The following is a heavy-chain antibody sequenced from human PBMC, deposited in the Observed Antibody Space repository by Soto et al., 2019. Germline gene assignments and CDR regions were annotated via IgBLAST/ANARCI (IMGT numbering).Heavy chain of an antibody. Sequence: GGLMRHSCAASGLKFRSYAMSWVSKEQGKGLELVSAISGSGGSTYYADSVKGRFTISRDNSKNTLYLQMNSLRAEDTAVYYCASEKGYYDILTGYPEDAFDIWGQGTMVTVSS. CDR1: GLKFRSYA. D-gene: IGHD3-9*01. CDR2: ISGSGGST. V-gene: IGHV3-23*01. J-gene: IGHJ3*02. CDR3: ASEKGYYDILTGYPEDAFDI.